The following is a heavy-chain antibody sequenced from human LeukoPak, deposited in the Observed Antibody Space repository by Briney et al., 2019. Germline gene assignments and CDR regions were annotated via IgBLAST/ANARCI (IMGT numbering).Heavy chain of an antibody. V-gene: IGHV1-2*02. CDR1: GYTFTVYY. CDR3: ARTHCSSTSCYPYFDY. D-gene: IGHD2-2*01. J-gene: IGHJ4*02. CDR2: INPNSGGT. Sequence: GASVKVSCKASGYTFTVYYMHWVRQAPGQGLEWMGWINPNSGGTNYAQKFQGRVTMTRDTSISTAYMELSRLRSDDTAVYYCARTHCSSTSCYPYFDYWGQGTLVTVSS.